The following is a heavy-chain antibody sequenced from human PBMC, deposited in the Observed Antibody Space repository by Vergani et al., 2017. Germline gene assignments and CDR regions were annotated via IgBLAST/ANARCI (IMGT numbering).Heavy chain of an antibody. Sequence: EVQLVESGGGLVKPGGSLRLSCAASGFTFSSYSMNWVRQAPGKGLEWVSSISSSSSYIYYADSVKGRFTISRDNAKNSLYLQMNSLRAEDTALYYCAKDISPYSSGWHDAFDIWGQGTMVTVSS. D-gene: IGHD6-19*01. CDR3: AKDISPYSSGWHDAFDI. CDR2: ISSSSSYI. J-gene: IGHJ3*02. CDR1: GFTFSSYS. V-gene: IGHV3-21*04.